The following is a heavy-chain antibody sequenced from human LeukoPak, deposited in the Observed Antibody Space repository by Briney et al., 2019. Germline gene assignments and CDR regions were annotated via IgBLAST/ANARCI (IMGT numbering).Heavy chain of an antibody. V-gene: IGHV3-30*18. CDR1: GFTFSSYG. D-gene: IGHD3-10*01. Sequence: GRSLRLSCAASGFTFSSYGMHWVRQARGKGLEWVAVISYDGSNKDYADSVKGRFTISRDNSKNTLYLQMNSLRAEDTAVYYCAKGTYYYGSTESTGSWYFDLWGRGTLVTVSS. CDR2: ISYDGSNK. J-gene: IGHJ2*01. CDR3: AKGTYYYGSTESTGSWYFDL.